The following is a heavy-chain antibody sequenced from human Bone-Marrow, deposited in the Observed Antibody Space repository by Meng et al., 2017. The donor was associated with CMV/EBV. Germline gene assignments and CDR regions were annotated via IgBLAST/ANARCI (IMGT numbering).Heavy chain of an antibody. CDR3: AREDLVKGRYGMDV. J-gene: IGHJ6*02. Sequence: SETLSLTCTVSGGSISSYYWSWIRQPPGKGLEWIGYIYYSGSTNYNPSLMSRVTISVDTSKNQFSLKLSSVTAADTAVYYCAREDLVKGRYGMDVWGQGTTVTVSS. D-gene: IGHD3-3*01. CDR2: IYYSGST. CDR1: GGSISSYY. V-gene: IGHV4-59*01.